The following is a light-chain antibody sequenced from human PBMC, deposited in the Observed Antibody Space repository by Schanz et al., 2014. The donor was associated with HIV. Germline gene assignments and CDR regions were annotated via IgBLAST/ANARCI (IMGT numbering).Light chain of an antibody. CDR2: DSR. J-gene: IGLJ2*01. V-gene: IGLV1-51*01. Sequence: QSVLTQPPSVSAAPGQKVTISCFGSDSNIGSNYVAWYQQLPGTAPKLLIHDSRKRPSEIPDRFSGSKSGTSATLGITGLQTGDEADYYCGTWDSSLSAVVFGGGTKLTVL. CDR3: GTWDSSLSAVV. CDR1: DSNIGSNY.